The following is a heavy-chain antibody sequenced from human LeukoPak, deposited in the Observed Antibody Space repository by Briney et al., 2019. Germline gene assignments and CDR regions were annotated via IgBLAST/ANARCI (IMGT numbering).Heavy chain of an antibody. Sequence: PGRSLRLSCAASGFTFSSYAVHWVRQAPGKGLEWVAVISYDGSNKYYADSVKGRFTISRDNSKNTLYLQMNSLRAEDTAEYYCARAAGYYYDSSGYYDAFDIWGQGTMVTVSS. CDR3: ARAAGYYYDSSGYYDAFDI. D-gene: IGHD3-22*01. CDR1: GFTFSSYA. J-gene: IGHJ3*02. V-gene: IGHV3-30*01. CDR2: ISYDGSNK.